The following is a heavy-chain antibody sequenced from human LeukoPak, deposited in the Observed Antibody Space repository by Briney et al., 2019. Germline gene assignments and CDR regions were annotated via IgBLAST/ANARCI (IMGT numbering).Heavy chain of an antibody. J-gene: IGHJ4*01. D-gene: IGHD1-14*01. V-gene: IGHV4/OR15-8*01. Sequence: SETLSLTCAVSGASIESHSWWSWVRQPPGKGLEWIGEVYHDGSANYKPSLKSRVTISADTSRNHFSLKLTSVTAADTAVYYCAYNRNFALDNWGRGTPVTVSS. CDR3: AYNRNFALDN. CDR1: GASIESHSW. CDR2: VYHDGSA.